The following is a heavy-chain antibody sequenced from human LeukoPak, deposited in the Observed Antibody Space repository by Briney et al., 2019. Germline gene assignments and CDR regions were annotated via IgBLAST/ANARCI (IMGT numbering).Heavy chain of an antibody. Sequence: SETLSLTCIGSGGFLSSYYWSWIRQPAGKGLEWIGDIYYSGSTNYNPSLKSGVTIYVDPSKNQFSLMLSSVTAADTAVYYCARDDSGSYPANDAFDIWGQGTMVTVSS. D-gene: IGHD1-26*01. CDR3: ARDDSGSYPANDAFDI. V-gene: IGHV4-59*01. CDR2: IYYSGST. CDR1: GGFLSSYY. J-gene: IGHJ3*02.